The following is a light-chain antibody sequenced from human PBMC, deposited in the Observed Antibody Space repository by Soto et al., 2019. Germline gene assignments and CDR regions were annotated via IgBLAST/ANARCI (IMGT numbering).Light chain of an antibody. CDR3: QQYNGYSRT. CDR1: QSIGDS. CDR2: DVS. J-gene: IGKJ1*01. V-gene: IGKV1-5*01. Sequence: DIQMTHSPSTLSASVGDRVTITCRASQSIGDSLAWYQQKPGKAPYLLISDVSSLERGVPSRFSGSGSGTEFTLTISSMQPDDFATFYCQQYNGYSRTFGQGTKV.